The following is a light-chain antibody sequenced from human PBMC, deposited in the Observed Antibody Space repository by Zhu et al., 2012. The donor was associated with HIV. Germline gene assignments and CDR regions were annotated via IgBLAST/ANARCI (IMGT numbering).Light chain of an antibody. CDR1: EGFGTT. V-gene: IGKV3-15*01. CDR3: HQYNNWPLWT. Sequence: EIVMTQSPATLSVFPGERATLSCRASEGFGTTLAWYQHKPGQPPRLLIYEVSTRATGIPARFSGSGSGTEFTLTISSVQSEDCAVYYCHQYNNWPLWTFGQGTKVEI. J-gene: IGKJ1*01. CDR2: EVS.